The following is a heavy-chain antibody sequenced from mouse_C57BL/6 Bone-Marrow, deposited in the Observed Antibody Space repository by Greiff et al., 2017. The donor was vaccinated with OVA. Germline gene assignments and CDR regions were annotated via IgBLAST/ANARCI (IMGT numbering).Heavy chain of an antibody. CDR2: IDPENGDT. CDR1: GFNIKDDY. V-gene: IGHV14-4*01. Sequence: EVKLQESGAELVRPGASVKLSCTASGFNIKDDYMHWVKQRPEQGLEWIGWIDPENGDTEYASKFQGKAPITADTSSNTAYLQLSSLTSEDTAVYYCTTRRYYDYPWFAYWGQGTLVTVSA. D-gene: IGHD2-4*01. CDR3: TTRRYYDYPWFAY. J-gene: IGHJ3*01.